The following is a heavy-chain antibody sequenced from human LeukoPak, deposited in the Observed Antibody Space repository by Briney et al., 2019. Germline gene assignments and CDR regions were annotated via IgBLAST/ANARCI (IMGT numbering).Heavy chain of an antibody. Sequence: GGSLRLSCAASGFTFSSYGMHWVRQAPGKGLEWVAVISYDGRNKNYADFVKGRFTISRDNSMNTLYLQMNGLRPEDTAVYYCAKVARDFWSGHAFDYWGQGTLVTVSS. J-gene: IGHJ4*02. CDR1: GFTFSSYG. CDR3: AKVARDFWSGHAFDY. V-gene: IGHV3-30*04. CDR2: ISYDGRNK. D-gene: IGHD3-3*01.